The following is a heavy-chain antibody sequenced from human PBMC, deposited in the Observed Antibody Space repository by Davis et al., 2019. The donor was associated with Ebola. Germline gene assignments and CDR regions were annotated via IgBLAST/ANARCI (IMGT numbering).Heavy chain of an antibody. Sequence: GESLKISCAASGFAVSTNHMSWVRQAPGEGLEWVSVLDSGATTNYADSVKGRFTISRDNSNETVYLHMNTLRADDTAVYFCARSLVGSYTPPGYYFDSWGQGALVTVSS. J-gene: IGHJ4*02. CDR1: GFAVSTNH. V-gene: IGHV3-53*01. CDR2: LDSGATT. CDR3: ARSLVGSYTPPGYYFDS. D-gene: IGHD2-8*02.